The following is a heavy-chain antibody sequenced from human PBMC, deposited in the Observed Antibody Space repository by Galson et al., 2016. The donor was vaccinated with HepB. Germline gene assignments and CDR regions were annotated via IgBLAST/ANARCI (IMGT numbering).Heavy chain of an antibody. J-gene: IGHJ4*02. CDR1: GFTFSSYA. CDR3: AKVFGVGFWSGYDY. D-gene: IGHD3-3*01. Sequence: LRLSCAASGFTFSSYAMSWVRQAPGKGLEWVSAITGSGGSTFYADSVKGRFTMSRDNSKNTLYLQMNSLRAEDTAVYYCAKVFGVGFWSGYDYWGQGTLVTVSS. V-gene: IGHV3-23*01. CDR2: ITGSGGST.